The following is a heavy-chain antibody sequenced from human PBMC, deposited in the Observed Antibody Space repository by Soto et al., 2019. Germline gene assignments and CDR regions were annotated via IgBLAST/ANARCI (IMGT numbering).Heavy chain of an antibody. CDR1: GYSFTSYW. J-gene: IGHJ4*02. D-gene: IGHD3-22*01. Sequence: PGESLKISCKGSGYSFTSYWIGWVRQMPGKVLEWMGIIYPGNSDTRYSPSFQGQVTISADKSISTAYLQWSSLKASDNDMYYCARWLSSGYYHFDYWGQGTLVTVS. V-gene: IGHV5-51*01. CDR3: ARWLSSGYYHFDY. CDR2: IYPGNSDT.